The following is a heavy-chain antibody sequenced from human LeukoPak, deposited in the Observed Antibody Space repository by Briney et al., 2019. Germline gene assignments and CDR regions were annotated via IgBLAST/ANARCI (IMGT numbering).Heavy chain of an antibody. Sequence: GGSLRLSWAASGFTFSSYSMNWVRQAPGKGLEWVSSISSSSSYIYYADSVKGRFTISRDNAKNSLYLQMNSLRAEDTAVYYCASASSRSVRDEAFDIWGQGTMVTVSS. V-gene: IGHV3-21*01. CDR1: GFTFSSYS. D-gene: IGHD2-2*01. CDR2: ISSSSSYI. J-gene: IGHJ3*02. CDR3: ASASSRSVRDEAFDI.